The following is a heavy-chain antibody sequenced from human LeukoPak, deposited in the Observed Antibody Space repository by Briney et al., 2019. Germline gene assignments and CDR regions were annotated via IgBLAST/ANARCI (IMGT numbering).Heavy chain of an antibody. CDR1: GLILRSYA. Sequence: PGGSLRLSCEASGLILRSYAMSWVRQAPGRGLEWVSGISSIGDTTYYADSVKGRFSISRDNSKNTLSLQMNSLRAEDTAVYYCAKPSSGWTSFDYWSQGTLVTVSS. CDR2: ISSIGDTT. J-gene: IGHJ4*02. D-gene: IGHD6-19*01. CDR3: AKPSSGWTSFDY. V-gene: IGHV3-23*01.